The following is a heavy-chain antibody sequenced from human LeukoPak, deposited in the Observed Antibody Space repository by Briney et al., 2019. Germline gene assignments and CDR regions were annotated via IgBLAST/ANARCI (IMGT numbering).Heavy chain of an antibody. V-gene: IGHV6-1*01. CDR1: GDSVSSGSSS. D-gene: IGHD5-12*01. CDR3: TRRQWRGYEGYFDY. Sequence: SQTLSLTCAISGDSVSSGSSSWNWFRQSPSRGLEWLGRTYFSSKWYDDYAESLKSRITISPDTSKNQVSLQLNSVTPEATAVYYCTRRQWRGYEGYFDYWGQGTLVTVSS. CDR2: TYFSSKWYD. J-gene: IGHJ4*02.